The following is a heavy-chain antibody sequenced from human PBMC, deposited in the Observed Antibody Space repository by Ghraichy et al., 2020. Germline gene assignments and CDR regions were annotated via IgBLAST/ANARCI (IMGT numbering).Heavy chain of an antibody. CDR3: ARGGRNTGYYWY. V-gene: IGHV3-7*01. D-gene: IGHD3-22*01. Sequence: GSLRLSCAASGFTFSTYWMSWVRQAPGKGLEWVANIKSDGSEKYYVDSVKGRFIISRDNAKNSLYLQMNNLRADDTAVYYCARGGRNTGYYWYWGQGTLVTVSS. CDR2: IKSDGSEK. CDR1: GFTFSTYW. J-gene: IGHJ4*02.